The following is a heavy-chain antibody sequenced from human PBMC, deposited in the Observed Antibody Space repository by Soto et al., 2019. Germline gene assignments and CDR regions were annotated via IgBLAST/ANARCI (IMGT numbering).Heavy chain of an antibody. V-gene: IGHV3-30*18. CDR3: AKSSVEQQLVRGTGYYGMDV. J-gene: IGHJ6*02. CDR2: ISYDGSNK. Sequence: VAVISYDGSNKYYADSVKGRFTISRDNSKNTLYLQMNSLRAEDTAVYYCAKSSVEQQLVRGTGYYGMDVWGQGTTVTVSS. D-gene: IGHD6-13*01.